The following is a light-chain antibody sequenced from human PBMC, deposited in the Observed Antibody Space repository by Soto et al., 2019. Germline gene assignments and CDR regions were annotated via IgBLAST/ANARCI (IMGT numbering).Light chain of an antibody. Sequence: DIQMTQSPSSLSASLGDRVTITCRASQSISRYLNWYQQEPGKAPKLLIYAASSLESGVSTRFSGSGSGTDFTLTISSLQPEDFATYYCQQSYSTPYTFARGTKLEIK. V-gene: IGKV1-39*01. CDR2: AAS. J-gene: IGKJ2*01. CDR1: QSISRY. CDR3: QQSYSTPYT.